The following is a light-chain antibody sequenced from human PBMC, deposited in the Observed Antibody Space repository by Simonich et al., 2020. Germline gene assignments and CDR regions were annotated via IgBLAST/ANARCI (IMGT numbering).Light chain of an antibody. V-gene: IGKV4-1*01. CDR3: QQYYSTPT. CDR1: QSVLYSSNTKNY. Sequence: DIVMTKSPDSLAVSLGERATINYKSSQSVLYSSNTKNYLAWYQQKPGQPPKLLIYWASTRESGVPDRFSGSGSGTDLTLTISSLQAEDVAVYYCQQYYSTPTFGQGTKVEIK. CDR2: WAS. J-gene: IGKJ1*01.